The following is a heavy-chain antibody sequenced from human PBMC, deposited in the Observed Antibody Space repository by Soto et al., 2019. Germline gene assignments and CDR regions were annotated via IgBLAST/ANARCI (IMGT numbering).Heavy chain of an antibody. CDR2: INQDGSEK. V-gene: IGHV3-7*01. CDR3: ARDRRDDVVAATNFDF. CDR1: GFIFNTYW. Sequence: EVQLVESGGGLVQPGGSLRLSCAASGFIFNTYWMSWVRQAPGKGLEWVANINQDGSEKYYVDSVKGRFTISRDNAKNSLYLQMNSLRAEDTAVYYCARDRRDDVVAATNFDFWGQGTLVTVSS. D-gene: IGHD2-15*01. J-gene: IGHJ4*02.